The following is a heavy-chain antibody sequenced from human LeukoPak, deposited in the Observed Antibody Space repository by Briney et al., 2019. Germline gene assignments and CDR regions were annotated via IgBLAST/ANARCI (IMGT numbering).Heavy chain of an antibody. CDR2: ISIRSTTT. CDR3: VSALDYSSPNF. D-gene: IGHD6-19*01. V-gene: IGHV3-48*02. Sequence: PGRSLRPACAASALTFGSYSMNSAREAPGKGLEWVSYISIRSTTTYSADSVKVRFPISRANENNTLYLQMNNLRNQVQAVDYCVSALDYSSPNFWGQGTMVTVSS. CDR1: ALTFGSYS. J-gene: IGHJ3*01.